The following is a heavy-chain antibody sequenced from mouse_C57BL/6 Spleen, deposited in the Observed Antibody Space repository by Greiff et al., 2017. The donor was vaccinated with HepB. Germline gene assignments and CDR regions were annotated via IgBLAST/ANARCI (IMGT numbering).Heavy chain of an antibody. Sequence: EVKLQESGPGLVKPSQSLSLTCSVTGYSITSGYYWNWIRQFPGNKLEWMGYISYDGSNNYNPSLKNRISITRDTSKNQFLLKLNSVTTEDTATYYCARLLRWYFDVWGTGTTVTVSS. CDR1: GYSITSGYY. V-gene: IGHV3-6*01. D-gene: IGHD1-1*01. CDR3: ARLLRWYFDV. J-gene: IGHJ1*03. CDR2: ISYDGSN.